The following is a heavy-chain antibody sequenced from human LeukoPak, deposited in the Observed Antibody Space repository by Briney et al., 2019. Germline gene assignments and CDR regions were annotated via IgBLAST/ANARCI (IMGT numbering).Heavy chain of an antibody. CDR3: ARHLSSISSCPNY. D-gene: IGHD2-2*01. Sequence: GEFLKISCKGSGYSFASYWIAWVRQMPGKGLEWMGGIYPGNSDITYSPSFQGQVTISADKSVSTAYLHWSSLKASDTAIYYCARHLSSISSCPNYWGQGTLVTVSS. V-gene: IGHV5-51*01. CDR1: GYSFASYW. CDR2: IYPGNSDI. J-gene: IGHJ4*02.